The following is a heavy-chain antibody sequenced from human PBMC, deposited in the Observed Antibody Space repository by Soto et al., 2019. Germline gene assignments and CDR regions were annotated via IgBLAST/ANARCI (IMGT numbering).Heavy chain of an antibody. CDR3: TRGCSGGTCYVFEY. V-gene: IGHV1-3*01. Sequence: GASVKVSCKASGYTFTSYAIHWVRQAPGQRLEWMGWINVGTNNTKYSQKFQGRVTITRDTSASTVFMELSSLRSEDTAVYYCTRGCSGGTCYVFEYWGQGTLVTVSS. D-gene: IGHD2-15*01. CDR1: GYTFTSYA. CDR2: INVGTNNT. J-gene: IGHJ4*02.